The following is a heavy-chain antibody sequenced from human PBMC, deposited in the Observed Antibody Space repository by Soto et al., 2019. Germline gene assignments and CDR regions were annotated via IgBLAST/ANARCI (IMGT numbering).Heavy chain of an antibody. CDR3: SKSSTVTAIYYYGMDF. CDR1: GFTFSSYG. CDR2: ISYDGSNK. J-gene: IGHJ6*02. D-gene: IGHD4-4*01. V-gene: IGHV3-30*18. Sequence: GGSLRLSCAASGFTFSSYGMHWVRQAPGKGLEWVAVISYDGSNKYYADSVKGRFTISRDNSKNTLYLQMNSLRAEDTAVYYCSKSSTVTAIYYYGMDFWGQGTTVTVSS.